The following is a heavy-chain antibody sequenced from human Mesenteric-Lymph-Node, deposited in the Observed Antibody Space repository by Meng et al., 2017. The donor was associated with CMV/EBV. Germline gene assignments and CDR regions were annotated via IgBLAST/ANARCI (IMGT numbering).Heavy chain of an antibody. J-gene: IGHJ6*02. CDR3: VRFSSVLGASYGMDV. CDR1: RFNLSSYD. V-gene: IGHV3-13*01. D-gene: IGHD6-19*01. Sequence: GESLKISCVASRFNLSSYDMHWVRQVTGKGLEWVSVIGNAGNAVDTYYTGSVKGRFTISRENAKNSLYLQMNSLRVGDTAVYYCVRFSSVLGASYGMDVWGQGTTVTVSS. CDR2: IGNAGNAVDT.